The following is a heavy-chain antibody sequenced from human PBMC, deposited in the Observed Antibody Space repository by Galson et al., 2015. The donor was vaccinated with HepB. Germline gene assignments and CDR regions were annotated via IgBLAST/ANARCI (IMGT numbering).Heavy chain of an antibody. V-gene: IGHV3-30*18. CDR1: GFTLSSYG. CDR3: AKDLMMIVRTVYAIRTLDY. CDR2: ISYYGNDK. Sequence: SLRLSCAASGFTLSSYGMHWVRQAPGKGLDSVAVISYYGNDKYYADSVKGRFTISRDNSKNTLYLQMNSLRAEDTAVYYCAKDLMMIVRTVYAIRTLDYWGQGTLVTVSS. D-gene: IGHD2-8*01. J-gene: IGHJ4*02.